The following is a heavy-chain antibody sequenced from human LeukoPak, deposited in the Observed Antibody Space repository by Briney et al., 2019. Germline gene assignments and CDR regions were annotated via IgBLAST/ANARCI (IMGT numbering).Heavy chain of an antibody. CDR3: ARDLPSQSGATTDYYYGMDV. J-gene: IGHJ6*02. CDR2: ISAYNGNT. D-gene: IGHD1-26*01. V-gene: IGHV1-18*01. CDR1: GYTFTSYG. Sequence: ASVKVSCKASGYTFTSYGISWVRQAPGQGLEWMGWISAYNGNTNYAQKLQGRVTMTTDTSTSIAYMELRSLRSDDTAVYYCARDLPSQSGATTDYYYGMDVWGQGTTVTVSS.